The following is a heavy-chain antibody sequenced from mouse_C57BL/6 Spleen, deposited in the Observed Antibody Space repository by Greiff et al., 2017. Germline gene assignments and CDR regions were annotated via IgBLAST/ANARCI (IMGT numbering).Heavy chain of an antibody. V-gene: IGHV1-55*01. CDR2: IYPGSGST. D-gene: IGHD2-1*01. CDR1: GYTFTSYW. Sequence: VQLQQPGAELVKPGASVKMSCKASGYTFTSYWLTWVKQRPGQGLEWIGDIYPGSGSTNYNEKFKSKATLTVDTSSSTAYMQLSSLTSEDSAVYYCARSLYGNYEGNYAMDYWGQGTSVTVSS. CDR3: ARSLYGNYEGNYAMDY. J-gene: IGHJ4*01.